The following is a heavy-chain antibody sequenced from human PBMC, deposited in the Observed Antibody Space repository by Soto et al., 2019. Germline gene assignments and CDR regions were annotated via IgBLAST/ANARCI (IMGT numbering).Heavy chain of an antibody. Sequence: SETLSLTCTVSGGSISSYYWSWIRQPPGKGLEWIGYIYYSGSTNYNPSLKSRVTISVDTSKNQFSLKLSSVTAADTAVYYCARVPYGDYVDYWGQGTLVTVSS. CDR3: ARVPYGDYVDY. CDR2: IYYSGST. CDR1: GGSISSYY. D-gene: IGHD4-17*01. J-gene: IGHJ4*02. V-gene: IGHV4-59*01.